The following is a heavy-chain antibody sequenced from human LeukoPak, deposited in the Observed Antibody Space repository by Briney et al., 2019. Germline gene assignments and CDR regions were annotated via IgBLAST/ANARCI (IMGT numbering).Heavy chain of an antibody. V-gene: IGHV3-21*05. CDR3: ARDTYQPGLIDC. CDR2: INDVSSDI. Sequence: SGGSLRLSCAASGLTFSNYAMSWVRQAPGKGLEWVSYINDVSSDIHYADSVKGRFTISRDNAKNTLYLQMNSLRAEDTAVYYCARDTYQPGLIDCWGQGTLVTVSS. CDR1: GLTFSNYA. J-gene: IGHJ4*02. D-gene: IGHD2-2*01.